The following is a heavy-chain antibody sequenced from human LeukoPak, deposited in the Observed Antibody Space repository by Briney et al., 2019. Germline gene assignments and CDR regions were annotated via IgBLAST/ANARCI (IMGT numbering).Heavy chain of an antibody. CDR2: INHSGST. D-gene: IGHD4-11*01. CDR1: GGSFSVYY. J-gene: IGHJ4*02. Sequence: SETLSLTCAVYGGSFSVYYWSWIRQPPGKGLEWIGEINHSGSTNYNPSLKSRVTISVDTSKNQFSLKLSSVTAADTAVYYCASTQDDYSNYAFYWGQGTPVTVSS. CDR3: ASTQDDYSNYAFY. V-gene: IGHV4-34*01.